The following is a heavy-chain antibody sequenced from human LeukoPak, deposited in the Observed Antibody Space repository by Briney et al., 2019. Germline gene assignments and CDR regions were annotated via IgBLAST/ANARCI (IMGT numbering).Heavy chain of an antibody. Sequence: PSETLSLTCTVSGCSISSYYWSWIRQPPGKGLEGIGYIYYSGSSNYNPSPRSRVTISVDTSKNPFSMKLSSVTAADTAVYYCARARGVIPVAFDIWGQGTMVTVSS. V-gene: IGHV4-59*01. CDR1: GCSISSYY. CDR2: IYYSGSS. D-gene: IGHD3-10*01. J-gene: IGHJ3*02. CDR3: ARARGVIPVAFDI.